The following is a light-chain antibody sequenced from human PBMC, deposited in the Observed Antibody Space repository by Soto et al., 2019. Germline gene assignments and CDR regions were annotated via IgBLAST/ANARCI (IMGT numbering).Light chain of an antibody. J-gene: IGKJ1*01. CDR3: HQDFNLPWT. CDR2: GTS. V-gene: IGKV3D-7*01. CDR1: QTVSRMY. Sequence: EIVMTPSPANLSVSPGERATLSCRASQTVSRMYLSWFQQKPGQAPRLLIYGTSTRATGIPVRFSGSGSGTDFTLTISSLHPEDFAVYFCHQDFNLPWTFGQGTKVDIK.